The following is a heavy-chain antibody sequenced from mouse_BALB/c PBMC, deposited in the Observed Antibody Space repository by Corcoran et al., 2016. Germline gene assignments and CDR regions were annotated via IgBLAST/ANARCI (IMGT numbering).Heavy chain of an antibody. CDR2: INSYTGEP. J-gene: IGHJ3*01. CDR3: ARDPGWVAY. Sequence: QIQLVKSGPELKKPGETVKISCKASGYTFTNYGMNGVKQAPGKGLKWMGWINSYTGEPRYADDFKGRFAFSLETSASTDYLQNNNLKNEDTATYFCARDPGWVAYWGQGTLVTVSA. V-gene: IGHV9-3-1*01. CDR1: GYTFTNYG.